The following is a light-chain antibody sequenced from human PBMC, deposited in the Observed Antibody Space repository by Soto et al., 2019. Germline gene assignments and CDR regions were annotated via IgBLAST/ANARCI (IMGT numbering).Light chain of an antibody. Sequence: EIVLTQSPGTLSLSPGERATLSCRASQSVSSSYLAWYQQKPGQAPRLLIYGASSRATGIPDRFSGSGSGTDFTLNISILEPEDFAVYYCQQYGSAPLTFGQGTKLEIK. CDR2: GAS. V-gene: IGKV3-20*01. J-gene: IGKJ2*01. CDR3: QQYGSAPLT. CDR1: QSVSSSY.